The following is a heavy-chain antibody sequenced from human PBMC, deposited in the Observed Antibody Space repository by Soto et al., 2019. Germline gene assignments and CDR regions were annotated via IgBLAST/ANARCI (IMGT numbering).Heavy chain of an antibody. CDR2: IGIAGDT. CDR3: ARDRHGMDV. Sequence: DVQLVDSGGTLVQPGGSLRLSCAASGFTFRDYDMHWVRQATGKGLEWVSGIGIAGDTYYSGSVKGRFTISRENAKNSLYLQMNSLRAGDTAVYYCARDRHGMDVWGQGTTVTVSS. J-gene: IGHJ6*02. V-gene: IGHV3-13*01. CDR1: GFTFRDYD.